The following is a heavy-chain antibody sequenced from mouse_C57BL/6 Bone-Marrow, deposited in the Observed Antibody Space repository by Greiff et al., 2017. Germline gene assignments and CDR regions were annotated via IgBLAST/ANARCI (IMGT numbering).Heavy chain of an antibody. D-gene: IGHD2-2*01. J-gene: IGHJ3*01. V-gene: IGHV14-4*01. Sequence: EVQGVESGAELVRPGASVKLSCTASGFNIKDDYMHWVKQRHEQGLEWIGWIDPENGDTEYASKFQGKATITADTSSNTAYLQLSSLTSDDTAVYYCTTIYYGYALFAYWGQGTLVTVSA. CDR2: IDPENGDT. CDR1: GFNIKDDY. CDR3: TTIYYGYALFAY.